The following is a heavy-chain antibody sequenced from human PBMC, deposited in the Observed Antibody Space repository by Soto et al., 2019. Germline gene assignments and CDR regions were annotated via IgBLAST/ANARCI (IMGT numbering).Heavy chain of an antibody. Sequence: SETLSLTCTVSGGSISSGGYYWSWIRQHPGKGLEWIGYIYYSGSTYYNPSLKSRVTISVDTSKNQFSLKLSSVTAADTAVYYYALTIFGVVPGGWFDPWGQGTLVTVSS. V-gene: IGHV4-31*03. CDR1: GGSISSGGYY. D-gene: IGHD3-3*01. CDR2: IYYSGST. J-gene: IGHJ5*02. CDR3: ALTIFGVVPGGWFDP.